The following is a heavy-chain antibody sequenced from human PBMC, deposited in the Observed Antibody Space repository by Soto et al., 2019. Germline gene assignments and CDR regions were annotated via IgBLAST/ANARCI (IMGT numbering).Heavy chain of an antibody. CDR1: GFPFSDAW. CDR3: TTDSLFTGQLVRMDN. Sequence: GGSLRLSCASSGFPFSDAWINWVRQAPGKGLEWVGRIKSKIDGGTTDFAAPVKGRFAISRDDSRDMVYMEMYSLKTDDTAVCYCTTDSLFTGQLVRMDNWGHGTLVTVSS. D-gene: IGHD3-9*01. CDR2: IKSKIDGGTT. V-gene: IGHV3-15*07. J-gene: IGHJ4*01.